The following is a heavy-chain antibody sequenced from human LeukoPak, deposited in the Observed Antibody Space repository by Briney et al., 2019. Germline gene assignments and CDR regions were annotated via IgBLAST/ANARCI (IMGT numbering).Heavy chain of an antibody. Sequence: GGSLRLSCAASGFTFSSYDMHWVRQATGKGLEWVSAIGTAGDTYYPGSVKGRFTISRENAKNSLYLQMNSLRAGDTAVYYCATGYYYDSSGFPPGFDPWGQGTLVTVSS. CDR2: IGTAGDT. D-gene: IGHD3-22*01. J-gene: IGHJ5*02. V-gene: IGHV3-13*01. CDR1: GFTFSSYD. CDR3: ATGYYYDSSGFPPGFDP.